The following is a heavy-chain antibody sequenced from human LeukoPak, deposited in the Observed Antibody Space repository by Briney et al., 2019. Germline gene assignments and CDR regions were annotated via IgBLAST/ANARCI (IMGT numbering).Heavy chain of an antibody. CDR2: IKQDGSDT. V-gene: IGHV3-7*03. CDR3: ARDFSATAGLDV. Sequence: GGSLRLSCVDSGFTFSNYWMNWVRQAPGKGLEWLANIKQDGSDTYYVDSVKGRFTISRDNAKNSLYLQMNSLRADDTGVYYCARDFSATAGLDVWGQGTTVIVSS. D-gene: IGHD1-26*01. CDR1: GFTFSNYW. J-gene: IGHJ6*02.